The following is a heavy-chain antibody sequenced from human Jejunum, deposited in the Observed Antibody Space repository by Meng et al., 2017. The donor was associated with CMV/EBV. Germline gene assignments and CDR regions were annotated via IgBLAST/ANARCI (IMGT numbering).Heavy chain of an antibody. CDR1: GGSFSGYY. Sequence: GGSFSGYYWSWIRPSPGQGLEWIGQINHSGSASYNPSLRRRVTISEDTSKNQFSLRLTSVTAADTAIYYCARKYCGSSNCYPFDYWGQGELVTVSS. V-gene: IGHV4-34*01. CDR2: INHSGSA. D-gene: IGHD2-2*01. J-gene: IGHJ4*02. CDR3: ARKYCGSSNCYPFDY.